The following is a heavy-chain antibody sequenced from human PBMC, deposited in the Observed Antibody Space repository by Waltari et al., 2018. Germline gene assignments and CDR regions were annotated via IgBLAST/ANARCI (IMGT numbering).Heavy chain of an antibody. V-gene: IGHV4-34*01. CDR2: INHAGNI. D-gene: IGHD5-12*01. Sequence: QVQLQQWGAGLLKPSETLSLTCGVRGGALRSYYWSWIRQSPGKGLEWIGEINHAGNIHYNPSFKSRVTMSIDTARNQFSLEVKSVIAADTAVYFCARISGLDYATPMWGLGTVVTVSS. J-gene: IGHJ3*01. CDR3: ARISGLDYATPM. CDR1: GGALRSYY.